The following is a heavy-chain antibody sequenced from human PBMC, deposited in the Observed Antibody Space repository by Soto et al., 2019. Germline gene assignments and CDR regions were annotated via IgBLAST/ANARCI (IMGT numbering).Heavy chain of an antibody. CDR1: GYIMTTYG. V-gene: IGHV1-18*01. CDR3: ARRTYFDY. Sequence: QVQLVQSGTEVQKPGASVKVSCKASGYIMTTYGVSWVRQAPGQGLEWVGWISAYNDNTDYAQQFQGRVTMTTDTSTSTAYMELRSLRSDDTALYYCARRTYFDYWGQGTLVTVSS. CDR2: ISAYNDNT. J-gene: IGHJ4*02.